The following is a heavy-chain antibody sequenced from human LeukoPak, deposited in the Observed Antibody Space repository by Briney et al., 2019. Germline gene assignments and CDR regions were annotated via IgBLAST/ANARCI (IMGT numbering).Heavy chain of an antibody. J-gene: IGHJ4*02. V-gene: IGHV6-1*01. CDR1: GDSASTNSGA. Sequence: SQTLSLTCAISGDSASTNSGAWNWNRQSPSRGLEWLGRTYYRSKWSYDYAVSMKSRISISPDTSKNQFSLQLNSVTPEDTAVYYCARGGIGYCSTTSCYFDSWGQGTLVTVSS. D-gene: IGHD2-2*01. CDR2: TYYRSKWSY. CDR3: ARGGIGYCSTTSCYFDS.